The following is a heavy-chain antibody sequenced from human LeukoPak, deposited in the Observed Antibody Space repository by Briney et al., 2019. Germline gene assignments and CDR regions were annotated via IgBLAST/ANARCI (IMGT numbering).Heavy chain of an antibody. CDR3: ARESVVVTAPSAFDI. V-gene: IGHV1-46*01. D-gene: IGHD2-21*02. CDR1: GYTFTSYY. CDR2: INPSGGST. J-gene: IGHJ3*02. Sequence: ASVKVSCKASGYTFTSYYMHWVRQAPGQGLEWMGIINPSGGSTSYAQKFQGRVTMTRDTSTSTVYMELSSLRSEDTAVYYCARESVVVTAPSAFDIWGQGTMVTVSS.